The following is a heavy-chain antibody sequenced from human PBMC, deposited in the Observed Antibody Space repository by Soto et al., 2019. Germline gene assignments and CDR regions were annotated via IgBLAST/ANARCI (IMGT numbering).Heavy chain of an antibody. V-gene: IGHV1-18*01. D-gene: IGHD3-3*01. CDR1: GYTFRNYG. Sequence: QVQLVQSGAEVKRPGASVKVSCKASGYTFRNYGITWVRQAPGQGLEWMAWISPYNGNTNYAQDLQGRVTMTTDTSTSTAYMELRSLTSEDTAMYYCARDLVSGSDFWRAYNGGYFDNWGQGTLVTVSS. CDR2: ISPYNGNT. J-gene: IGHJ4*02. CDR3: ARDLVSGSDFWRAYNGGYFDN.